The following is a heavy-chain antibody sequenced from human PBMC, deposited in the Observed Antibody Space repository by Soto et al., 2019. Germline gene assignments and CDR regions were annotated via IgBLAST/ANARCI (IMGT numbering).Heavy chain of an antibody. D-gene: IGHD1-7*01. CDR2: INPNSGGT. J-gene: IGHJ5*02. CDR3: ARAGRNWSWNSSRWFDH. CDR1: GYTFTGYY. V-gene: IGHV1-2*04. Sequence: QVQLVQSGAEVKKPGASVKVSCKASGYTFTGYYMHWVRQAPGQGLEWMGWINPNSGGTNSAQKFQGWVTITRDTSISTAYMELSRLRSDDTAVYYCARAGRNWSWNSSRWFDHWGQGTLVTVSS.